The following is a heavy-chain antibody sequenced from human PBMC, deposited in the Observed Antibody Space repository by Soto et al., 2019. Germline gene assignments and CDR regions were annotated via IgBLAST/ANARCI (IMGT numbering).Heavy chain of an antibody. V-gene: IGHV4-30-4*01. CDR2: IYHTGAT. CDR1: GASIINLDYY. J-gene: IGHJ5*02. D-gene: IGHD3-10*01. Sequence: QVQLQESGPGLVRPSQTLSLTCTVSGASIINLDYYWTWIRQPPGKGLEWIGHIYHTGATYYNPSLESRVVMSGDTSNNQFSLKLSSVTAADTAVFYCARGAVVSLVRGVMGGNWFDPWGQGTLVTVSS. CDR3: ARGAVVSLVRGVMGGNWFDP.